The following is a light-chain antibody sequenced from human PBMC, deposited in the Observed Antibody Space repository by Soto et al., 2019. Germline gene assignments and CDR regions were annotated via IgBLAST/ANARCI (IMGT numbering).Light chain of an antibody. CDR1: SSNIGSNT. J-gene: IGLJ2*01. CDR2: NNN. Sequence: QSVLTQPPSASGTPVQRVTISCSGSSSNIGSNTVNWYQQLPGTAPKLLIYNNNQRPSGVPARFSGSKSGNSGSLAISGLQYEDESDYYCAACDDSLNGVVFGGGTKLTVL. V-gene: IGLV1-44*01. CDR3: AACDDSLNGVV.